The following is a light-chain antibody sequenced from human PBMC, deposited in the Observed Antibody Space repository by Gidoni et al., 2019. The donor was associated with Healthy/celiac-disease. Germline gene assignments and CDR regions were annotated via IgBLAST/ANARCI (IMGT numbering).Light chain of an antibody. CDR1: QSVSSY. CDR2: DAS. J-gene: IGKJ5*01. V-gene: IGKV3-11*01. Sequence: EIVLTQSPATLSLSPGERATLSCRASQSVSSYLAWYQQKPGQAPRPLIYDASNRATGIPARFSGSGSGTDFTRTISSLEPEDFAVYYCQQRSNWPITFGQGTRLKIK. CDR3: QQRSNWPIT.